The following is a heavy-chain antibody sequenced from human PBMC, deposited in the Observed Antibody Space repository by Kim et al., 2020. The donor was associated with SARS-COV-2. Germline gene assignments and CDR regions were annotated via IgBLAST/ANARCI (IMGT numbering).Heavy chain of an antibody. Sequence: GGSLRLSCAASGFTFSSYSMNWVRQAPGKGLEWVSSISSSSSYIYYADSVKGRFTISRDNAKNSLYLQMNSLRAEDTAVYYCARDASVGVPAAIYYYYYMEVWGKGTTGTVSS. CDR2: ISSSSSYI. V-gene: IGHV3-21*01. CDR3: ARDASVGVPAAIYYYYYMEV. CDR1: GFTFSSYS. J-gene: IGHJ6*03. D-gene: IGHD2-2*01.